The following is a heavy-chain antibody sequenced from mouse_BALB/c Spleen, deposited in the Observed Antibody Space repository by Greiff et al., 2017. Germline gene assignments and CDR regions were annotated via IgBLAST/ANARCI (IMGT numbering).Heavy chain of an antibody. D-gene: IGHD1-1*01. J-gene: IGHJ2*01. Sequence: QVQLQQSGAELMKPGASVKISCKATGYTFSSYWIEWVKQRPGHGLEWIGEILPGSGSTNYNEKFKGKATFTADTSSNTAYMQLSSLTSEDSAVYYCARREFTTVVMGDYWGQGTTLTVSS. V-gene: IGHV1-9*01. CDR1: GYTFSSYW. CDR3: ARREFTTVVMGDY. CDR2: ILPGSGST.